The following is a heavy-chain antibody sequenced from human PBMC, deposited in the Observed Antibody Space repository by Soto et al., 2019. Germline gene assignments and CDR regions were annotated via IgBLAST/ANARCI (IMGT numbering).Heavy chain of an antibody. CDR3: ARDSHDFWSGIDAFDI. Sequence: PSETLSLTRPVSGGSVFSGTYYCSWIRQPQGKGLEWIGYIYYSGSTNYNPSLKSRVTISVDTSKNQFSLKLSSVTAADTAVYYCARDSHDFWSGIDAFDIWGQGTMVTVSS. D-gene: IGHD3-3*01. J-gene: IGHJ3*02. CDR2: IYYSGST. V-gene: IGHV4-61*01. CDR1: GGSVFSGTYY.